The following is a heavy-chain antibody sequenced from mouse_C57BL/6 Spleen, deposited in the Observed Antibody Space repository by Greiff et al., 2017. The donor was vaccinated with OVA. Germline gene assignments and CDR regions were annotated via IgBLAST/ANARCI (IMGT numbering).Heavy chain of an antibody. CDR3: ARSAGTPGYFDY. CDR2: IYPGDGDP. D-gene: IGHD4-1*01. J-gene: IGHJ2*01. V-gene: IGHV1-82*01. Sequence: QVQLQQSGPALVKPGASVKISCKASGYAFSSSWLNWVKPRPGKGLEWIGRIYPGDGDPNSNGKFKGKATLTAYKSSSTAYMQLSSLTSEDSAVYFCARSAGTPGYFDYWGQGTTLTVSS. CDR1: GYAFSSSW.